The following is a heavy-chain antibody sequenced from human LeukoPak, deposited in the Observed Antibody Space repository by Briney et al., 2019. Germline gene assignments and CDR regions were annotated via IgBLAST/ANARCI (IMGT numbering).Heavy chain of an antibody. CDR3: ARVYGLDAFDI. CDR1: GYTFTSYD. V-gene: IGHV1-8*01. Sequence: ASVTVSCTASGYTFTSYDINWVRQATGQGLEWMGWMNPNSGNTGYAQKFQGRVTMTRNTSISTAYMELSSLRSEDTAVYYCARVYGLDAFDIWGQGTMVTVSS. CDR2: MNPNSGNT. D-gene: IGHD5/OR15-5a*01. J-gene: IGHJ3*02.